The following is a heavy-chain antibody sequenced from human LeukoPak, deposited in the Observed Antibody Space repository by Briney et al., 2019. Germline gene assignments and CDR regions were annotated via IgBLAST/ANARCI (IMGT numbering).Heavy chain of an antibody. CDR2: IYSGGST. J-gene: IGHJ4*01. CDR1: GFTVTNDY. V-gene: IGHV3-66*01. Sequence: GGSLRLSCAVSGFTVTNDYMNWVRQAPGKGLEWVSIIYSGGSTYYADSVKGRFTISRDSSNNTLFLQMSNLRADDSGLYYCATDVRSSPLGFWGHGTLVAVSS. CDR3: ATDVRSSPLGF. D-gene: IGHD6-13*01.